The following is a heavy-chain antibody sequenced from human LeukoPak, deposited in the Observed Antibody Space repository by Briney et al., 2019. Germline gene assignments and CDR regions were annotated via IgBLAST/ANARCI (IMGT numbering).Heavy chain of an antibody. CDR3: ARDLLYYDSSGYYYVKGMDV. Sequence: GGSLRLSCAASGFTFSSYSMNWVRQAPGKGLEWVSSISSSSSYIYYADSVKGRFTISRDNAKNSLHLQMNSLRAEDTAVYYCARDLLYYDSSGYYYVKGMDVWGQGTTVTVSS. J-gene: IGHJ6*02. V-gene: IGHV3-21*01. D-gene: IGHD3-22*01. CDR2: ISSSSSYI. CDR1: GFTFSSYS.